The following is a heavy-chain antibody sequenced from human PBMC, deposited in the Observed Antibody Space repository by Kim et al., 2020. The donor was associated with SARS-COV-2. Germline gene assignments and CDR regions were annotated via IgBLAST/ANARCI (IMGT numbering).Heavy chain of an antibody. J-gene: IGHJ4*02. D-gene: IGHD6-19*01. Sequence: KGRITISRDNAKTSLYLQMNSLGAEDTALYYCAKDIGYSSGGIGYWGQGTLVTVSS. CDR3: AKDIGYSSGGIGY. V-gene: IGHV3-9*01.